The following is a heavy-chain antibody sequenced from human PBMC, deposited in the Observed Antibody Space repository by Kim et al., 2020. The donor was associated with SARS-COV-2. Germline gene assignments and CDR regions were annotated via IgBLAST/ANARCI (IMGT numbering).Heavy chain of an antibody. V-gene: IGHV3-21*01. D-gene: IGHD3-10*01. J-gene: IGHJ4*02. Sequence: DSVKGRITISRDNAKNSLYLQMNSLRAEDTAVYYCARDGDGSLNSYFDYWGQGTLVTVSS. CDR3: ARDGDGSLNSYFDY.